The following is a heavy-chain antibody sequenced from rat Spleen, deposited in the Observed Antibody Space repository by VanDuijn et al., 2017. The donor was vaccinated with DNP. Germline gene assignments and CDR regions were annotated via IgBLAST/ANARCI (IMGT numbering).Heavy chain of an antibody. CDR1: GFTFSDYY. Sequence: EVQLVESDGGLVQPGRSLKLSCAASGFTFSDYYMAWVRQAPTKGLEWVASISNTGDNTYYSASVKGRFSLSRDNAKSTLYLQVNSLRSEDTATYFCTSNPHVRTAAPFDYWGQGVMVTVSS. CDR3: TSNPHVRTAAPFDY. D-gene: IGHD3-8*01. CDR2: ISNTGDNT. V-gene: IGHV5-25*01. J-gene: IGHJ2*01.